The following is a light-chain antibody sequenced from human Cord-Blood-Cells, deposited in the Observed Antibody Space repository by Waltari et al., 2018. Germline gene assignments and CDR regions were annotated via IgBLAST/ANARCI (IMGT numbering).Light chain of an antibody. Sequence: QSALTQPASVSGSPGQSITISCTGTSSDVGSYNLVSWYQQHPGKDPKLMIYEGSKRPSGVSIRCSGSKSGHTASLTIYGLPAEDEADYYCCSYAGSSTLVFGGGTKLTVL. CDR2: EGS. V-gene: IGLV2-23*01. CDR3: CSYAGSSTLV. J-gene: IGLJ3*02. CDR1: SSDVGSYNL.